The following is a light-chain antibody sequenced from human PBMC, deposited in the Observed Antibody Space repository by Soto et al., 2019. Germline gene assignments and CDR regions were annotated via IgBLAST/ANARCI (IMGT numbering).Light chain of an antibody. CDR3: QQYNDWPLT. Sequence: EIFLAQSPAPLSLSPGERATLSCRASQSVTNSLAWYQQKPGQAPRLLIYDAYNRATGIQARFSGTGSGTEFTLTISSLQSEDFALYYCQQYNDWPLTFGQGTKVDIK. CDR2: DAY. V-gene: IGKV3-15*01. CDR1: QSVTNS. J-gene: IGKJ1*01.